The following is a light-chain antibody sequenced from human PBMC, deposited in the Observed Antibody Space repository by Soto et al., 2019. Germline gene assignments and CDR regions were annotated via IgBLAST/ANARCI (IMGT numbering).Light chain of an antibody. Sequence: QSVLTQPASVSGSPGQSITISCTGTSSDVGSYDLVSWYQHHPGTAPKLIIYEVTNRPSGVSNRFSGSKSGNTASLTISGLQADDEADYYCSSFTSSSSVVFGTGTKLTVL. CDR1: SSDVGSYDL. CDR2: EVT. V-gene: IGLV2-14*02. CDR3: SSFTSSSSVV. J-gene: IGLJ1*01.